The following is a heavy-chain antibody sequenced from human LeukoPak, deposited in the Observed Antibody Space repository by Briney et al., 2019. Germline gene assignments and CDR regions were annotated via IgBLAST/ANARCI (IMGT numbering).Heavy chain of an antibody. Sequence: SETLSLTCTVSGGSISSSNYYWGWIRQPPGKGLERIGSIYYSGSTYYNPSLKSRVTISVDTSKNQFSLKLSSVTAADTAVYYCARYCSGGSCYFYGYWGQGTLVTVSS. D-gene: IGHD2-15*01. CDR2: IYYSGST. CDR3: ARYCSGGSCYFYGY. CDR1: GGSISSSNYY. J-gene: IGHJ4*02. V-gene: IGHV4-39*01.